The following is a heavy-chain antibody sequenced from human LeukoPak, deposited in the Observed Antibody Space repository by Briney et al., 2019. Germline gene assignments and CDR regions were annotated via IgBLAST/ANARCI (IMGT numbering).Heavy chain of an antibody. CDR3: ARSRDGYNPGFFYYFDY. Sequence: PSETLSLTCTVSGGSVSSDGYYWSWIRQHPGKGLEWIGYIYYSGSTYYNPSLKSRLTISVDMSKNQFSLKLSSVTAADTAMYYCARSRDGYNPGFFYYFDYWGRGALVTVSS. CDR1: GGSVSSDGYY. V-gene: IGHV4-31*03. D-gene: IGHD5-24*01. CDR2: IYYSGST. J-gene: IGHJ4*02.